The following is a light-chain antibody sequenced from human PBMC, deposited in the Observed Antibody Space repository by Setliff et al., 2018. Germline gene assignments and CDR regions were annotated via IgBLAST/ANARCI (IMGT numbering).Light chain of an antibody. CDR1: SSXVXGXNY. Sequence: QSALTQPPSASGSPGQSVTISCTGTSSXVXGXNYXSWYXQHPGKAPKLXXYEVSKRPSGVPDRFSGSKSGNTASLTVSGLQAEDEADYYCSSYAGSNNDVFGTGTKVTV. CDR3: SSYAGSNNDV. J-gene: IGLJ1*01. CDR2: EVS. V-gene: IGLV2-8*01.